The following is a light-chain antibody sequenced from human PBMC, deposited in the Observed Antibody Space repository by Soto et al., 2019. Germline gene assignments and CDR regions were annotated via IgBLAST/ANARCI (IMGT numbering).Light chain of an antibody. CDR1: QSLLHSNGYNY. V-gene: IGKV2-28*01. Sequence: DIVMTQSPLSLPVTPGETASISCRSSQSLLHSNGYNYLDWYLQKPGQSPQLLIYLGSNRASGVPDRFSGSGSGTDFTLKISRVEAEDVGVYYCMQYLHTPGTFGQGTRVEIK. CDR3: MQYLHTPGT. J-gene: IGKJ5*01. CDR2: LGS.